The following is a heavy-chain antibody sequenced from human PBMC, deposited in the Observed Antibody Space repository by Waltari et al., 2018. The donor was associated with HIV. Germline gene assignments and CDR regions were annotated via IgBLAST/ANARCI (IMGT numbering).Heavy chain of an antibody. CDR1: RYIFRGYA. CDR2: ISYDGTNK. V-gene: IGHV3-30-3*01. Sequence: QVQLVESGGGVVRPGRSLRLSCAASRYIFRGYAMHWVRQPPGKGLEWVAVISYDGTNKYYAESVRGRFTISRDNSENTLYLEMNSLKPDDTAVYYCARDGPAPKNIYHYYGMDVWGQGTTVTVSS. J-gene: IGHJ6*02. D-gene: IGHD2-2*01. CDR3: ARDGPAPKNIYHYYGMDV.